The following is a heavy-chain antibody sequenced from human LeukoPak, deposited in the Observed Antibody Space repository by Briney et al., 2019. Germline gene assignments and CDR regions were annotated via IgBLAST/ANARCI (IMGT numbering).Heavy chain of an antibody. D-gene: IGHD4-23*01. CDR2: IYPGDSDT. Sequence: GESLKISCKGSGYSFTSYWIGWVRQMPGKGLEWMGIIYPGDSDTRYSPSFQGQVTISADKSISTAYLQWSSLKASDTAMYYCARHPRCGGNPAPLLDYWGQGTLVTVSS. V-gene: IGHV5-51*01. CDR3: ARHPRCGGNPAPLLDY. J-gene: IGHJ4*02. CDR1: GYSFTSYW.